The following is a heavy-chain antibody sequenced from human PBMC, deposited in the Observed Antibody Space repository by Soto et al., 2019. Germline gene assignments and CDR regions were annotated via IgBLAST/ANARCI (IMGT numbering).Heavy chain of an antibody. CDR3: ARLYYDTTEIWFDP. J-gene: IGHJ5*02. CDR2: IYFSGST. V-gene: IGHV4-30-4*01. CDR1: GDSISSGNYY. Sequence: LSLTCTVSGDSISSGNYYWSWLRQPPGKGLEWIGYIYFSGSTYYNPSLKSRITISVDTSKNQFSLKLSSVTAADAAVYYCARLYYDTTEIWFDPWGQGTLVTVSS. D-gene: IGHD3-9*01.